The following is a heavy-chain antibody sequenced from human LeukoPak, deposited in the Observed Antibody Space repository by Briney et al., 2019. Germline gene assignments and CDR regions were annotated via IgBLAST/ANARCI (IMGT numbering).Heavy chain of an antibody. V-gene: IGHV1-2*02. CDR1: GYTFTSYA. Sequence: VASVKVSCKASGYTFTSYAMNWVRQAPGQGLEWMGWINPNSGGTNYAQKFQGRVTMTRDTSISTAYMELSRLRSDDTAVYYCARRVRGVIGGPWGQGTLVTVSS. D-gene: IGHD3-10*01. J-gene: IGHJ5*02. CDR2: INPNSGGT. CDR3: ARRVRGVIGGP.